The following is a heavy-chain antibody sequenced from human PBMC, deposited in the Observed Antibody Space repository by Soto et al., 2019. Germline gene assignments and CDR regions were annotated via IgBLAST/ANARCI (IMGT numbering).Heavy chain of an antibody. J-gene: IGHJ3*02. CDR1: GFTVSDDH. V-gene: IGHV3-53*02. CDR3: AREAAGFDI. CDR2: IYYGGTT. Sequence: EMQLVETGGGLIQPGGSLRLSCAASGFTVSDDHMSWVRQASGKGPEWVSVIYYGGTTYYADSVQGRFTISRDKSKNTLYLQMNDLRADDTAVYYCAREAAGFDIWGQGTMVTVSS.